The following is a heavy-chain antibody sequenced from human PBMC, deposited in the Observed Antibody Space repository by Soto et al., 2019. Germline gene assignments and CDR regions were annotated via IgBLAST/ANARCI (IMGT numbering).Heavy chain of an antibody. CDR1: GDSVSSNTAA. CDR2: TYYRSNWRH. Sequence: PSQTLSLTCAISGDSVSSNTAAWNWIRSSPSRGLEWLGRTYYRSNWRHDYAVSVKSRITVNPDTSKNHFSLQLNSVTPDDTAVYYCERGVAGSGFDLWGQGTPVTVYS. D-gene: IGHD6-19*01. J-gene: IGHJ4*02. CDR3: ERGVAGSGFDL. V-gene: IGHV6-1*01.